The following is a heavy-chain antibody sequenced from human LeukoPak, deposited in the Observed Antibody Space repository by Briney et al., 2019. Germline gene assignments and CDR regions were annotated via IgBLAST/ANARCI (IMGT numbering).Heavy chain of an antibody. D-gene: IGHD2-15*01. CDR2: IYSGGNT. Sequence: PGGTLRLSCAASGFTFSSYGMSWVRQAPGKGLEWVSFIYSGGNTHYSDSVTGRFTSSRDNSKNTLYLQMNSLRAEDTAIYYCARRAGEYSHPYDYWGQGTLVTVSS. CDR1: GFTFSSYG. V-gene: IGHV3-53*01. CDR3: ARRAGEYSHPYDY. J-gene: IGHJ4*02.